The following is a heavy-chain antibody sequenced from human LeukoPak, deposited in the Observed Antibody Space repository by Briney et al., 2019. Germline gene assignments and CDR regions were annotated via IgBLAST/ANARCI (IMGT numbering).Heavy chain of an antibody. Sequence: SQTLSLTCTVSGVSISSGTYYWTWIRQPAGKGLEWIGRIYSTGRVNYNPSLKRPFTMLLDTSKNHISLKLTSVTAADTAIYFCARASETAMITLWGQGTLVTVSS. CDR3: ARASETAMITL. D-gene: IGHD5-18*01. CDR2: IYSTGRV. CDR1: GVSISSGTYY. J-gene: IGHJ4*02. V-gene: IGHV4-61*02.